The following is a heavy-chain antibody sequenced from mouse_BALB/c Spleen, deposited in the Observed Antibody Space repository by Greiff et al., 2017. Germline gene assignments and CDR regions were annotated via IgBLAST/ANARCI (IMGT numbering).Heavy chain of an antibody. D-gene: IGHD2-4*01. J-gene: IGHJ3*01. CDR1: GYTFTSYT. Sequence: QVQLQQSGAELARPGGSVKMSCKASGYTFTSYTMHWVKQRPGQGLEWIGYINPSSGYTNYNQKFKDKATLTADKSSSTAYMQLSSLTSEDSAVYYCASYDYDLAWFAYWGQGTLVTVSA. V-gene: IGHV1-4*01. CDR2: INPSSGYT. CDR3: ASYDYDLAWFAY.